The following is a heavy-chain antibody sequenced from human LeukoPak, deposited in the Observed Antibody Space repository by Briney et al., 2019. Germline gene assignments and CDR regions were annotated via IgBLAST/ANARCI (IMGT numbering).Heavy chain of an antibody. V-gene: IGHV3-7*01. J-gene: IGHJ3*02. CDR3: ARGLPYNNVSSGYRGVFNI. CDR2: IKQDGSEK. D-gene: IGHD3-22*01. CDR1: GFTFSNYW. Sequence: GGSLRLSCAASGFTFSNYWMSWVRQAPGKRLEWVANIKQDGSEKYYVDSVKGRFTISRDNAKNSLYLQINSLRAEGPAVYYCARGLPYNNVSSGYRGVFNIWAQGTMVTAPS.